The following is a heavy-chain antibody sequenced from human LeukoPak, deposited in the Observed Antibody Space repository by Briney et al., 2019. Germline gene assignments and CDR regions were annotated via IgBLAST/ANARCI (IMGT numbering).Heavy chain of an antibody. CDR3: ARGRSSSSGRPSWFDP. CDR2: INAGNGNT. J-gene: IGHJ5*02. CDR1: GYTFTSYG. D-gene: IGHD6-6*01. V-gene: IGHV1-3*01. Sequence: ASVKVSCKASGYTFTSYGISWVRQAPGQRLEWMGWINAGNGNTKYSQKFQGRVTITRDTSASTAYMELSSLRSEDTAVYYCARGRSSSSGRPSWFDPWGQGTLVTVSS.